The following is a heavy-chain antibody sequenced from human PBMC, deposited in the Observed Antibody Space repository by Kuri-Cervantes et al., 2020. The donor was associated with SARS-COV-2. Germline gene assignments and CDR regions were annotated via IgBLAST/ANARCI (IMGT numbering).Heavy chain of an antibody. V-gene: IGHV3-21*01. CDR3: ARDLKESKGMDFDY. Sequence: GGSLRLSCAASGFTFSSYGMNWVRQAPGKGLEWVSSISSSSSYIYYADSVKGRFTISRDNAKNSLYLQMNSLRAEDTAVYYCARDLKESKGMDFDYWGQGTLVTVSS. CDR2: ISSSSSYI. CDR1: GFTFSSYG. J-gene: IGHJ4*02. D-gene: IGHD5-24*01.